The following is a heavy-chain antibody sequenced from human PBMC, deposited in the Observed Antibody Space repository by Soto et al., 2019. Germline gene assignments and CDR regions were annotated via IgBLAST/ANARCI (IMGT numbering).Heavy chain of an antibody. Sequence: GGSLRLSCEASGFNFRSYSINWVRQAPGKGLEWVSSISSSGNYIYYADSWKGRSTISRDNGKNSVSLQMNELRAEDTALYYCARAHTTGYYYTDFWGQGTLVNVSS. CDR3: ARAHTTGYYYTDF. CDR2: ISSSGNYI. J-gene: IGHJ4*02. D-gene: IGHD3-22*01. V-gene: IGHV3-21*01. CDR1: GFNFRSYS.